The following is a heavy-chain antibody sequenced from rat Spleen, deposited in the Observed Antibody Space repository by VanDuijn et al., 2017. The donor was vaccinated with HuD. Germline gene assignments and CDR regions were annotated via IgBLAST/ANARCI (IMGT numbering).Heavy chain of an antibody. D-gene: IGHD1-12*02. CDR3: AKDGTIYDGSYYYFDY. Sequence: EVQLMESGGGLVQPGRSLKLSCAASGFTFSDHAMAWVRQFPKKGLEWVASISPSGHSTYYRDSVKGRFTISRDNAKSTLYLQMDSLRSEDTATYYCAKDGTIYDGSYYYFDYWGQGVMVTVSS. CDR2: ISPSGHST. J-gene: IGHJ2*01. CDR1: GFTFSDHA. V-gene: IGHV5-19*01.